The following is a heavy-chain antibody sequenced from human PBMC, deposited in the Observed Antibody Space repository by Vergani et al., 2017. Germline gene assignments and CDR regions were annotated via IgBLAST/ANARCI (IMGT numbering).Heavy chain of an antibody. CDR2: IYYSGST. Sequence: QVQLQESGPGLVKPSETLSLTCTVSGGSISSYYWSWIRQPPGKGLEWIGYIYYSGSTNYNPSLKSRVTISVDTSKNQFSLKLSSVTAADTAVYYCARAPGYCSRPGCYRYYMTVWAKGPRSPSP. V-gene: IGHV4-59*01. J-gene: IGHJ6*03. CDR3: ARAPGYCSRPGCYRYYMTV. CDR1: GGSISSYY. D-gene: IGHD2-2*01.